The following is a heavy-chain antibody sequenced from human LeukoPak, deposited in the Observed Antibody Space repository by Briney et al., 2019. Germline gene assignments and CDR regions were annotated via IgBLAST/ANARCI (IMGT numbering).Heavy chain of an antibody. Sequence: GGSLRLSCAASGFTFSSYGMHWVRRAPGKGLEWVAVIWYDGSNKYYADSVKGRFTISRDNSKNTLYLQMNSLRAEDTAVYYCATGDYDSVGYFQHWGQGTLVTVSS. CDR1: GFTFSSYG. D-gene: IGHD5-12*01. J-gene: IGHJ1*01. CDR2: IWYDGSNK. CDR3: ATGDYDSVGYFQH. V-gene: IGHV3-33*01.